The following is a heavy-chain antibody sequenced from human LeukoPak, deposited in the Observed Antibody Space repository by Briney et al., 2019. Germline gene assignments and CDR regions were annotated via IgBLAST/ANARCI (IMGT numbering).Heavy chain of an antibody. Sequence: PGGSLSLSCAASGFILNTYTITWVRQAPGKGLEWVSSITNTPNYIYYADSVKGRFTISRGNANNSLYLQMDSLRAEDTAVYYCWRDSPYDTSIWGQGTLVTVSS. J-gene: IGHJ4*02. V-gene: IGHV3-21*01. D-gene: IGHD3-16*01. CDR1: GFILNTYT. CDR2: ITNTPNYI. CDR3: WRDSPYDTSI.